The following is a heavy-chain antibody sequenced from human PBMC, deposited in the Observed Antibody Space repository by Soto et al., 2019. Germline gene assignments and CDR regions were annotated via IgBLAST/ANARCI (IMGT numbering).Heavy chain of an antibody. J-gene: IGHJ6*02. CDR1: GYTFTGYY. CDR2: INPNSGGT. D-gene: IGHD6-6*01. Sequence: ASVKVSCKASGYTFTGYYMHWVRQAPGQGLEWMGWINPNSGGTNYAQKFQGRVTMTRDTSISTAYMELSRLRADDTAVYYCARDPHSSSSSGTNYYYYYGMDVWGQGTTVTAP. V-gene: IGHV1-2*02. CDR3: ARDPHSSSSSGTNYYYYYGMDV.